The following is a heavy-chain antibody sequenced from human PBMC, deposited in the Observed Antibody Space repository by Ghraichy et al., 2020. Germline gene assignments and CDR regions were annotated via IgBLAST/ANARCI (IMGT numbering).Heavy chain of an antibody. J-gene: IGHJ4*02. Sequence: LTCAASGFTFDDYAMHWVRQAPGKGLEWVSGISWNSGSIGYADSVKGRFTISRDNAKNSLYLQMNSLRAEDTALYYCAKDSTAYCGGDCYPDYWGQGTLVTVSS. V-gene: IGHV3-9*01. D-gene: IGHD2-21*02. CDR1: GFTFDDYA. CDR3: AKDSTAYCGGDCYPDY. CDR2: ISWNSGSI.